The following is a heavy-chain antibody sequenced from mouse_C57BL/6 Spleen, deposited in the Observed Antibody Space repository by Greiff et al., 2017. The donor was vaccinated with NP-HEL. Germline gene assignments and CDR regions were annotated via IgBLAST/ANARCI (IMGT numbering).Heavy chain of an antibody. CDR2: IDPETGGT. J-gene: IGHJ3*01. Sequence: QVQLQQSGAELVRPGASVTLSCKASGYTFTDYEMHWVKQTPVHGLEWIGAIDPETGGTAYNQKFKGKAILTADKSSSTAYMELRSLTSEDSAVYYCTAYYSNYGIAYWGQGTLVTVSA. CDR3: TAYYSNYGIAY. D-gene: IGHD2-5*01. CDR1: GYTFTDYE. V-gene: IGHV1-15*01.